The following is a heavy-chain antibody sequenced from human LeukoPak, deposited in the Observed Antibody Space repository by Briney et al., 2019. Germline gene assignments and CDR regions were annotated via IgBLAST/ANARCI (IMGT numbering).Heavy chain of an antibody. CDR2: IYTGGST. V-gene: IGHV3-66*01. J-gene: IGHJ4*02. Sequence: GGSLRLSCAASGFTVSSNYMSWVRQAPGKGLEWVSVIYTGGSTYYADSVKGRFTISRDDSKNTLYLQMNSLKAEDTAVYYCACRAHYTSRYYFDYWGQGTLVTVSS. CDR3: ACRAHYTSRYYFDY. CDR1: GFTVSSNY. D-gene: IGHD6-13*01.